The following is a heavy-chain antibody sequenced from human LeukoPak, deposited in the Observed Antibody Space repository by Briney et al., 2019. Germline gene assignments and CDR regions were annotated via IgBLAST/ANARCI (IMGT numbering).Heavy chain of an antibody. J-gene: IGHJ4*02. V-gene: IGHV4-30-4*01. D-gene: IGHD5-12*01. CDR1: GGSISSGDYY. CDR2: IYYSGST. Sequence: SETLSLTCTVSGGSISSGDYYWSWIRQPPGKGLEWIGYIYYSGSTYYNPSLKSRVTISVDTFKNQFSLKLSSVTAADTAVYYCARDQRWLRFLDYWGQGTLVTVSS. CDR3: ARDQRWLRFLDY.